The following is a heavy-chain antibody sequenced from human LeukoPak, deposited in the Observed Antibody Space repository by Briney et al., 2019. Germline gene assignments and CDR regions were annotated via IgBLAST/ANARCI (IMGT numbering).Heavy chain of an antibody. CDR3: ARSQTGGNSIKVFDY. Sequence: ASVKVSCKASGYTFTSYAMHWVRQAPGQRLEWMGWINAGNGNTKYSQKFQGRVTITRDTSASTAYMELSSLRSEDTAVYYCARSQTGGNSIKVFDYWGQGTLVTVSS. D-gene: IGHD4-23*01. V-gene: IGHV1-3*01. CDR1: GYTFTSYA. CDR2: INAGNGNT. J-gene: IGHJ4*02.